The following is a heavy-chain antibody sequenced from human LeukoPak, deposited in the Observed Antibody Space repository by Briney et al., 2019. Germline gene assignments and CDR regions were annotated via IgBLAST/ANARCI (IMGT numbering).Heavy chain of an antibody. V-gene: IGHV4-38-2*02. CDR1: SYSISYGYY. CDR2: LYYNGNS. D-gene: IGHD3-22*01. J-gene: IGHJ1*01. Sequence: PSETLSLSCTVSSYSISYGYYWGWIRQPPGKGLEWIGCLYYNGNSYYNPSLKSRVAISVDTSKNQFSLKLSSVTAADTAVYYCARGVSSGSKLHFQHWGQGTLVTVSS. CDR3: ARGVSSGSKLHFQH.